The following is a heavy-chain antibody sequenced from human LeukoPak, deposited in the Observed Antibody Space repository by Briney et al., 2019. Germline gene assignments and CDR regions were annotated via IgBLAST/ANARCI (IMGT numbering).Heavy chain of an antibody. CDR2: ISYDGSNK. CDR1: GFTFSSYA. CDR3: ARDLSDSSGFDY. Sequence: AGGSLRLSCAASGFTFSSYAMHWVRQAPGKGLEWVAVISYDGSNKYYADSVKGRFTISRDNSKNSLYLQMNSLRAEDTAVYYCARDLSDSSGFDYWGQGTLVTVSS. D-gene: IGHD3-22*01. J-gene: IGHJ4*02. V-gene: IGHV3-30-3*01.